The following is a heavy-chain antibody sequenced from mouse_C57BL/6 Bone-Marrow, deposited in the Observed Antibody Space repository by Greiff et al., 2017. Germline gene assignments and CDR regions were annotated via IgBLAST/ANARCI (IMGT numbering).Heavy chain of an antibody. CDR2: IYPRSGNT. V-gene: IGHV1-81*01. CDR1: GYTFTSYG. J-gene: IGHJ3*01. Sequence: VQLQQSGAELARPGASVKLSCKASGYTFTSYGISWVKQSTGQGLEWIGEIYPRSGNTYYNEKFKGKATLTADKSSSTAYMELRSLTSEDSAVYFCARFPLYYGYDEGFAYWGQGTLVTVSA. CDR3: ARFPLYYGYDEGFAY. D-gene: IGHD2-2*01.